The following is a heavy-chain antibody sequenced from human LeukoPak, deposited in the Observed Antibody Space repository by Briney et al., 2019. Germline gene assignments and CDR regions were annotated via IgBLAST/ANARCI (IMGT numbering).Heavy chain of an antibody. J-gene: IGHJ3*02. D-gene: IGHD2-2*01. Sequence: SQTLSLTCTVSGGSISSGDYYWSWIRQPPGKGLEWIGYIYYSGCTYYNPSLKSRVTISVDTSKNQFSLKLSSVTAADTAVYYCAREGWGVPAAQRPTGAFDIWGQGTMVTVSS. CDR1: GGSISSGDYY. V-gene: IGHV4-30-4*01. CDR3: AREGWGVPAAQRPTGAFDI. CDR2: IYYSGCT.